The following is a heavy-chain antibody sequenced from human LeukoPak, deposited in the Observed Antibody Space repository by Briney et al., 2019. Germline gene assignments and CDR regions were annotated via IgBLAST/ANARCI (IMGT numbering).Heavy chain of an antibody. D-gene: IGHD4/OR15-4a*01. Sequence: PSETLSLTCTVSGGSISSSSYYWGWIRQPPGKGLEWIGSIYYSGSTYYNPSLKSRVTISVDTSKNQFSLKLSSVTAADTAVYYCARGPPGDYMALTYYFDYWGQGTLVTVSS. CDR1: GGSISSSSYY. V-gene: IGHV4-39*07. CDR2: IYYSGST. CDR3: ARGPPGDYMALTYYFDY. J-gene: IGHJ4*02.